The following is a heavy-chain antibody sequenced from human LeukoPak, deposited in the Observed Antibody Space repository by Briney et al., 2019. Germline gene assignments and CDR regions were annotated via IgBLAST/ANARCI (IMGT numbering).Heavy chain of an antibody. V-gene: IGHV3-30*04. J-gene: IGHJ4*02. CDR3: AKDGIRIAAAANFDY. CDR1: GFTFSSYA. CDR2: ISYDDGSNK. D-gene: IGHD6-13*01. Sequence: GGSLRLSCAASGFTFSSYALHWVRQAPGKGLEWVAVISYDDGSNKYYADSVKGRFTISRDNSKNTLYLHMNSLRTEDTAVYYCAKDGIRIAAAANFDYWGQGTLVTVSS.